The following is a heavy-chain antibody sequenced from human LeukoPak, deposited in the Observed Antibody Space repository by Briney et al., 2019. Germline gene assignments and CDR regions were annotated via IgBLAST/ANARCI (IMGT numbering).Heavy chain of an antibody. J-gene: IGHJ3*02. CDR3: ARESGAAPAFDI. CDR2: INPETFKV. CDR1: GYTFTDSY. V-gene: IGHV1-2*02. Sequence: ASVKVSCTASGYTFTDSYIHWVRQAPGQGLEWLGWINPETFKVEYAERFQGRVTMTRDTSISTAYMELSSLKSEDTAVYFCARESGAAPAFDIWGQGTLVTVSS. D-gene: IGHD1-26*01.